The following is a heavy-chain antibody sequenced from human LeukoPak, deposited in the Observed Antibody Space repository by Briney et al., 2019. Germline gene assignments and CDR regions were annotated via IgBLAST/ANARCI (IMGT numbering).Heavy chain of an antibody. J-gene: IGHJ5*02. V-gene: IGHV4-4*02. D-gene: IGHD1-14*01. CDR1: DEVITSNNW. CDR2: IFHSGTT. CDR3: ARETGTNWFDP. Sequence: SETLSLTCTVSDEVITSNNWWSWVRQSPGKGLEWIGEIFHSGTTRYKASLESRVTMLLDTSKNQFSLKLSSVTAADTAVYYCARETGTNWFDPWGQGTLVTVSS.